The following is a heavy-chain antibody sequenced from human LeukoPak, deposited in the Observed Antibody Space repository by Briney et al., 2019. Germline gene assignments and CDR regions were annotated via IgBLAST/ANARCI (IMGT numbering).Heavy chain of an antibody. V-gene: IGHV5-51*01. CDR2: IYPGDSDT. J-gene: IGHJ4*02. CDR3: ARGPYYGSGSYYMNY. Sequence: GESLKISCKVFGYTFTSYWIGWVRQMPGKGLEWMGIIYPGDSDTRYSPSFQGQVTISADKSISTAYLQWSSLKASDTAMYYCARGPYYGSGSYYMNYWGQGTLVTVSS. CDR1: GYTFTSYW. D-gene: IGHD3-10*01.